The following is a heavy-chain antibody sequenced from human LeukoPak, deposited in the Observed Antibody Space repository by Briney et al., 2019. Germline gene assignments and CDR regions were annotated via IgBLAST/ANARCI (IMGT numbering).Heavy chain of an antibody. V-gene: IGHV1-18*01. J-gene: IGHJ4*02. CDR1: GYTFTSYG. CDR3: ARDVYSIAADGTFDY. D-gene: IGHD6-13*01. CDR2: ISAYNGNT. Sequence: ASVKVSCKASGYTFTSYGISWVRQAPGQGLEWMGWISAYNGNTNYAQKLQGRVTMTTDTSTSTAYMELRSLRSDDTAVYYCARDVYSIAADGTFDYWGQGTLVTVSS.